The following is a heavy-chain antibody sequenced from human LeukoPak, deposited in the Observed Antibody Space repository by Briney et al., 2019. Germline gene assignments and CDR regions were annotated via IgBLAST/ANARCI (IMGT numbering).Heavy chain of an antibody. Sequence: QPGRSLRLSCAASGFTFSSYAMHWVRQAPGKGLEWVAVISYDGSNKYYADSVKGRFTIPRDNSKNTLYLQMNSLRAEDTAVYYCARYRAGSDYWGQGTLVTVSS. CDR3: ARYRAGSDY. D-gene: IGHD3-16*02. CDR2: ISYDGSNK. J-gene: IGHJ4*02. CDR1: GFTFSSYA. V-gene: IGHV3-30-3*01.